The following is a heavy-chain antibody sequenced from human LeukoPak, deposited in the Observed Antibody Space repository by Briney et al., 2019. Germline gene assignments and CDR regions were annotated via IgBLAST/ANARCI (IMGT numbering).Heavy chain of an antibody. CDR1: EFPFRKYA. Sequence: GGSLRLSCAASEFPFRKYAMSWVRQAPGKGLEWVSAITDSGGDTYRADSVKGRFTISRDNSKNTLFLQMNSLRVEDTAVYYCAKGSSSSRPYYFDYWGQGTLVTVSS. J-gene: IGHJ4*02. CDR3: AKGSSSSRPYYFDY. V-gene: IGHV3-23*01. D-gene: IGHD6-6*01. CDR2: ITDSGGDT.